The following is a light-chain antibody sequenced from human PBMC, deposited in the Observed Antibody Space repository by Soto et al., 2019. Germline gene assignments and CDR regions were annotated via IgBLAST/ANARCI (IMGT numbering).Light chain of an antibody. J-gene: IGKJ1*01. Sequence: EIVLTQSPGTLSLSPGERATLSCRASQSVSSSYLAWYQQKPGQAPRLLIYGASSRATGIPDRFSGSGSGTDFTLTISRLEPEDFAVYYCQQYNNWPTTFGQGTKVEIK. CDR2: GAS. CDR1: QSVSSSY. CDR3: QQYNNWPTT. V-gene: IGKV3-20*01.